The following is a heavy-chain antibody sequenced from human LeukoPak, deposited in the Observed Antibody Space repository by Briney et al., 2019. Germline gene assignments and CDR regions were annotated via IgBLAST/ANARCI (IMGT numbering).Heavy chain of an antibody. D-gene: IGHD6-13*01. CDR2: IYHSGNT. CDR3: ARGAAAVY. V-gene: IGHV4-38-2*02. CDR1: GYSISSGYY. J-gene: IGHJ4*02. Sequence: SETLSLTCTVSGYSISSGYYWGWIRQPPGKGLEWIGTIYHSGNTYYNPSLASRVIILVDTSKNEFSLQLGSVTAADTAVYYCARGAAAVYWGQGTLVTVSS.